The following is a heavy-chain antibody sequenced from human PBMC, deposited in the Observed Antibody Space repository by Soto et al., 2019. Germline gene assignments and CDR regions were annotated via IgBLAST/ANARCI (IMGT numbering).Heavy chain of an antibody. D-gene: IGHD5-12*01. J-gene: IGHJ4*02. CDR2: INPSGGST. CDR3: ATKGESGYDWDYYFDY. CDR1: GYTFTGSY. V-gene: IGHV1-46*03. Sequence: ASVKVSCKASGYTFTGSYMHWVRQAPGQGLEWMGWINPSGGSTSYAQKFQGRVTMTRDTSTSTVYMELSSLRSEDTAVYYCATKGESGYDWDYYFDYWGQGTLVTVSS.